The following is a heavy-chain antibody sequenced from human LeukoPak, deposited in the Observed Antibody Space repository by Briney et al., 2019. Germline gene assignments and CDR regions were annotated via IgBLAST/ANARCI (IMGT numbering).Heavy chain of an antibody. Sequence: SETLSLTCTVSGYSISSGYYWGWIRQSPGKGLEWIGNIYHSGTTYYNPSLKSRATISVDTSKNQFSLKLSSVTAADTAVYYCARVTHYYDSGSYPYWGQGTLVIVSS. J-gene: IGHJ4*02. D-gene: IGHD3-10*01. CDR1: GYSISSGYY. CDR2: IYHSGTT. V-gene: IGHV4-38-2*02. CDR3: ARVTHYYDSGSYPY.